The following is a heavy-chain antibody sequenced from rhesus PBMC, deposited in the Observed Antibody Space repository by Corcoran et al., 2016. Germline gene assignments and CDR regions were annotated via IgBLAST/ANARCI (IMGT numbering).Heavy chain of an antibody. V-gene: IGHV4S10*01. D-gene: IGHD6-31*01. J-gene: IGHJ1*01. CDR3: ARGSGWFAEYFEF. CDR2: IYGSNKRT. Sequence: QVQLQESGPGVVKPSETLSLTCAVSVGSISDSHRWRWIRQPTGQGLGWIGYIYGSNKRTNRHPSLKSRVTLTKDTSKNQVSLKLSSVTAADTAVYYCARGSGWFAEYFEFWGQGALVTVSS. CDR1: VGSISDSHR.